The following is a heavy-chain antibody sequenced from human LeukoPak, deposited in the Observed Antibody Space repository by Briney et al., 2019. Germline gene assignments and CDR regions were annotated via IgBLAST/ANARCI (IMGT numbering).Heavy chain of an antibody. D-gene: IGHD6-6*01. Sequence: GGSLRLSCAASGFTFSSYSMNWVRQAPGKGLEWVSSISSSSSYIYYADSVKGRFTISRDNAKNSLYLQMNSLRAEDTAVYYCARDSSSDWFDPWGQGTLVTVSS. V-gene: IGHV3-21*01. CDR1: GFTFSSYS. CDR3: ARDSSSDWFDP. J-gene: IGHJ5*02. CDR2: ISSSSSYI.